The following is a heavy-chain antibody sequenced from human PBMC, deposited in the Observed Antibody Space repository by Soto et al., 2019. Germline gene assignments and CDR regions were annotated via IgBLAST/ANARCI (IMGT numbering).Heavy chain of an antibody. V-gene: IGHV3-23*01. CDR3: GNGPEPHFGFDS. CDR1: GTTFPGYA. J-gene: IGHJ4*02. D-gene: IGHD3-16*01. CDR2: ISGSGGST. Sequence: PGGSLRLSXAALGTTFPGYAMRWVRQAPGKGLEWVGAISGSGGSTYYADSVKGRFTYTRANSTNTLSMQMNGLGAGETPVYYFGNGPEPHFGFDSWGQGALVTVSS.